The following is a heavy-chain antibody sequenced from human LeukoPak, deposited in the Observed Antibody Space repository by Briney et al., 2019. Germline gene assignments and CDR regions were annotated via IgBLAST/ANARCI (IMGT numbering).Heavy chain of an antibody. CDR3: ARHDFYSNYPHNWFDP. V-gene: IGHV4-38-2*01. D-gene: IGHD4-11*01. J-gene: IGHJ5*02. CDR2: FYRSGNS. CDR1: GYSISSGYY. Sequence: PSETLSLTCAVSGYSISSGYYWGWIRQPPGKGLEWIGSFYRSGNSYYNPSLKSRVSISVDTSKNQFSLNLSSVTAADTALYYCARHDFYSNYPHNWFDPWGQGTLVTVSS.